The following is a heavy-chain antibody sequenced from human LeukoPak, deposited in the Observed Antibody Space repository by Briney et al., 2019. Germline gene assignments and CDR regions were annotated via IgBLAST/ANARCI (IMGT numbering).Heavy chain of an antibody. CDR2: TYSGGTT. Sequence: GGSLRLSCAASGFTVSSNYMTWVRQATGKGLDWVSITYSGGTTYYADSVKGRFTISRDNSKNTLYLQMNSLRAEDTAVYYCARATLGRDGFDYWGQGILVTVSS. V-gene: IGHV3-53*01. CDR3: ARATLGRDGFDY. J-gene: IGHJ4*02. CDR1: GFTVSSNY.